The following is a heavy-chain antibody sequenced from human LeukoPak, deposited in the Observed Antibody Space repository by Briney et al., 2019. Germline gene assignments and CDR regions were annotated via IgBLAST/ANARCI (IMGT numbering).Heavy chain of an antibody. CDR3: ARHDSGYDPIIEY. V-gene: IGHV5-51*01. J-gene: IGHJ4*02. D-gene: IGHD5-12*01. CDR2: IYPGDSDT. CDR1: GYNFISYW. Sequence: GESLKISCKASGYNFISYWIGWVRQMPGKGLEWMGIIYPGDSDTRYSPSFEGQVTISADVSINTVYLRWRSLKASDSAMFYCARHDSGYDPIIEYWGQGTLVTVSP.